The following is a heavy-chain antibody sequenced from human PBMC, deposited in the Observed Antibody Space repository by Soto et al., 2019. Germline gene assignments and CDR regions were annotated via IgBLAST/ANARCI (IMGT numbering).Heavy chain of an antibody. CDR1: GFTFSSYG. Sequence: GGSLRLSCAASGFTFSSYGMHWVRQAPGKGLEWVAVIWYDGSNKYYADSVKGRFTISRDNSKNTLYLQMNSLRAEDTAVYYCARVAWVNCSGGSCYYRYYYMDVWGKGTTVTVSS. CDR2: IWYDGSNK. J-gene: IGHJ6*03. V-gene: IGHV3-33*01. CDR3: ARVAWVNCSGGSCYYRYYYMDV. D-gene: IGHD2-15*01.